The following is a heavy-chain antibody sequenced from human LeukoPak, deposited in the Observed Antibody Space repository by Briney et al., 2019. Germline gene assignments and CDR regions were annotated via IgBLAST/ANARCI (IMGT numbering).Heavy chain of an antibody. J-gene: IGHJ3*02. Sequence: ASVKVSCKASGYTFTSCDINWVRQATGQGLEWMGWMNPSSGGTGYVQNFQGRVTITRDTSISTAYMELSSLRSEDTAVYYCTRDMRGAAAADDAFDIWGQGTMVTVSS. CDR3: TRDMRGAAAADDAFDI. V-gene: IGHV1-8*01. CDR1: GYTFTSCD. D-gene: IGHD6-13*01. CDR2: MNPSSGGT.